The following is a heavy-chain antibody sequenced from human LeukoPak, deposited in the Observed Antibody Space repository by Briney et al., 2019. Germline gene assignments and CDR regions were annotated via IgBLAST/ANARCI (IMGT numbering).Heavy chain of an antibody. D-gene: IGHD5-18*01. CDR2: INHSGST. CDR3: ARGRIRSLPVVDGMVSGYGMDV. V-gene: IGHV4-34*01. CDR1: GGSFSGYY. Sequence: PSETLSLTCAVYGGSFSGYYWSWIRQPPGEGLEWIGEINHSGSTNYNPSLKSRVTISVDTSKNQFSLKLSSVTAADTAVYYCARGRIRSLPVVDGMVSGYGMDVWGQGTTVTVSS. J-gene: IGHJ6*02.